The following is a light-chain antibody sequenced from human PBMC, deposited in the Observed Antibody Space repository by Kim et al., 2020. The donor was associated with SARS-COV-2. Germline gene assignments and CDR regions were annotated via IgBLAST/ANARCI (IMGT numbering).Light chain of an antibody. CDR3: SSYISSTSLV. Sequence: QPVLTQPASVSGSPGQSITISCTGGNSDIGKYNTVAWHQQHPGKTPKLILFHVSSRPSWISNRFSGSKSGNTASLTISGLQPDDEADYYCSSYISSTSLVFGGGTQLTVL. J-gene: IGLJ2*01. CDR1: NSDIGKYNT. CDR2: HVS. V-gene: IGLV2-14*03.